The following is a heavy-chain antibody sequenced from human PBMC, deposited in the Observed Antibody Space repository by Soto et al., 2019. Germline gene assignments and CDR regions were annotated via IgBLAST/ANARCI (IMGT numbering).Heavy chain of an antibody. V-gene: IGHV1-18*01. CDR2: ISAYNGNT. J-gene: IGHJ4*02. CDR1: GYTFSSYG. CDR3: ERDFSIAVAGTWYFDD. Sequence: GASVKVSCKASGYTFSSYGISWVRQAPGQGLEWMGWISAYNGNTNYAQKLQGRVTMTTDTSTSTGYMELRSLRSDDTAVYYCERDFSIAVAGTWYFDDWGQGTLVTVSS. D-gene: IGHD6-19*01.